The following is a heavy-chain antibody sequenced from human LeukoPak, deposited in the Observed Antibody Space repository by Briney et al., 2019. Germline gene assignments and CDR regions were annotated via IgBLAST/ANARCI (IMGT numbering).Heavy chain of an antibody. CDR1: GGAFSGYY. D-gene: IGHD1-1*01. CDR3: ARARPLQRPAWFDP. J-gene: IGHJ5*02. Sequence: PSETLSLTCAVYGGAFSGYYWGWIRQPPGKGLEWSGEINHSGSTNYNPSLKSLVTISVDTSKNQSSLKLSSVTAADTAVYYCARARPLQRPAWFDPWGQGTLVTVSS. CDR2: INHSGST. V-gene: IGHV4-34*01.